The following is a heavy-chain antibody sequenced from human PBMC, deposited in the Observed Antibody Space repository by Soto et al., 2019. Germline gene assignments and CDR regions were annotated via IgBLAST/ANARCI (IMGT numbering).Heavy chain of an antibody. D-gene: IGHD3-10*01. Sequence: QVQLVESGGGVGQPGRSLRLSCAASGFTFSSYGMHWVRQAPGKGLEWVAVISSDGSDKYYADSVKGRFTISRDNSKNTLYVQLNRMRAEDTALYYCARDRLYGAGLIDVWGQGTTVTVSS. V-gene: IGHV3-30-3*01. CDR3: ARDRLYGAGLIDV. CDR1: GFTFSSYG. CDR2: ISSDGSDK. J-gene: IGHJ6*02.